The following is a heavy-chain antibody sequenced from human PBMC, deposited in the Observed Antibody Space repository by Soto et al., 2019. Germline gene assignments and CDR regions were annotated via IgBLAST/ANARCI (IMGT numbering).Heavy chain of an antibody. Sequence: LRLSCAASGFTVSSNYMSWVRQAPGKGLEWVSVIYSGGSTYYADSVKGRFTISRDNSKNTLYLQMNSLRAEDTAVYYCARDRYSSSWYSGYYYYYGMDVWGQGTTVTVSS. V-gene: IGHV3-53*01. D-gene: IGHD6-13*01. J-gene: IGHJ6*02. CDR3: ARDRYSSSWYSGYYYYYGMDV. CDR1: GFTVSSNY. CDR2: IYSGGST.